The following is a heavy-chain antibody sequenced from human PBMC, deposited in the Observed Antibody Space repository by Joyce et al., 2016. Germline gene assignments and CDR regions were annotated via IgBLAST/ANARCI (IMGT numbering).Heavy chain of an antibody. Sequence: QLQLQESGPGLVKPSETLSLTCTVSGGSIRSSSYYWGWIRQPPGKGLEWIGNIYYSGLTYYNPALKSRVTISVDTSKNQFSLKLSSVTAADTAVYYCARLKRVTSSSVQGYYYGMDVWGQGTTVTVSS. J-gene: IGHJ6*02. CDR1: GGSIRSSSYY. CDR2: IYYSGLT. V-gene: IGHV4-39*01. D-gene: IGHD6-6*01. CDR3: ARLKRVTSSSVQGYYYGMDV.